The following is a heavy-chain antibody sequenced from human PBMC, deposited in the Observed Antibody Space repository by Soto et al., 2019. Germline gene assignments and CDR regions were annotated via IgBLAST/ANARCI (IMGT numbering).Heavy chain of an antibody. Sequence: ASVKVSCQPSGYNFTTYAIHWVRQAPGQRLEWMGWIDTGKGNTKYSQKFQGRVTITRDTSASTAYMDLSSLRSGDTAVYYCARDPWGGAVDAFDIWGQGTMVTVSS. J-gene: IGHJ3*02. CDR3: ARDPWGGAVDAFDI. CDR1: GYNFTTYA. CDR2: IDTGKGNT. V-gene: IGHV1-3*04. D-gene: IGHD3-10*01.